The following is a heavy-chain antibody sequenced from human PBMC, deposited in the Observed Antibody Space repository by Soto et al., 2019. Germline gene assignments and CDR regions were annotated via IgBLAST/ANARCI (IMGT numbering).Heavy chain of an antibody. V-gene: IGHV3-30*18. CDR2: ISYDGNNK. CDR3: AKDRGSYYDSSGYQPN. CDR1: GFTFSNYV. D-gene: IGHD3-22*01. Sequence: QVQLVESGGGVVQPGRSLRLSCAASGFTFSNYVMHWVRQAPGKGLEWVAVISYDGNNKYYADSVKGRFTISRDNSKNTLYLQMNSLRAEDTAVYHCAKDRGSYYDSSGYQPNWGQGTLVTVSS. J-gene: IGHJ4*02.